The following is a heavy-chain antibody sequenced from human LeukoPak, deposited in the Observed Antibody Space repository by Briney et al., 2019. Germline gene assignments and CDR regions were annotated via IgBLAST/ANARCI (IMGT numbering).Heavy chain of an antibody. V-gene: IGHV3-9*01. CDR2: ISWNSGSI. J-gene: IGHJ4*02. CDR1: GFIFNDYA. CDR3: AKGTGDYYFDY. D-gene: IGHD3-10*01. Sequence: PGGSLRLSCAASGFIFNDYAMHWVRQAPGKGLEWVSGISWNSGSIGYADSVKGRFTISRDNAKNSLYLQMNSLRAEDTALYYCAKGTGDYYFDYWGQGTLVTVSS.